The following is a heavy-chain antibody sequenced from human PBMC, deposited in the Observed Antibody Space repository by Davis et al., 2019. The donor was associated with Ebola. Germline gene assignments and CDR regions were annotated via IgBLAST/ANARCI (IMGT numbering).Heavy chain of an antibody. D-gene: IGHD2-15*01. CDR1: GYMFAKYW. Sequence: GKSLKISCQGSGYMFAKYWIGWVRQVSGKGLEWMGIVYPGDSDITYSPSFQGQVTISVDKSLSTTFLQWSTLKASDTTIYYCARMPRGYLDEGYALDVWGQGTTVTVSS. CDR3: ARMPRGYLDEGYALDV. J-gene: IGHJ6*02. CDR2: VYPGDSDI. V-gene: IGHV5-51*01.